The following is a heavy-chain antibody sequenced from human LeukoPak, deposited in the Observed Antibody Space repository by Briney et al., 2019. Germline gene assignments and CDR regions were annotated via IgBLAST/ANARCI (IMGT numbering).Heavy chain of an antibody. J-gene: IGHJ4*02. CDR1: GYTFSGYY. V-gene: IGHV1-2*02. CDR3: AREGVEQLVPFGVDY. CDR2: INPNSGGT. D-gene: IGHD6-6*01. Sequence: ASVKVSCKASGYTFSGYYIHWVRQAPGQGLEWMGWINPNSGGTNYAQKFQGRVTMTRDTSISTAYMELSRLRSDDTAVYYCAREGVEQLVPFGVDYWGQGTLVTVSS.